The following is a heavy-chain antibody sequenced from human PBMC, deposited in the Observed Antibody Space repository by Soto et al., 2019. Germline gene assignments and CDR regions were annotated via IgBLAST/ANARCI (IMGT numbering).Heavy chain of an antibody. CDR2: ISSSSSYI. V-gene: IGHV3-21*01. J-gene: IGHJ6*03. Sequence: EVQLVESGGGLVKPGGSLRLSCAASGFTFSSYSMNWVRQAPGKGLEWVSSISSSSSYIYYADSVKGRFTISRDNAKNSLYLQMNSLRAEDTAVYYCARETYDYWSGYRSYYYYYYMDVWGKGTTVTVSS. CDR1: GFTFSSYS. CDR3: ARETYDYWSGYRSYYYYYYMDV. D-gene: IGHD3-3*01.